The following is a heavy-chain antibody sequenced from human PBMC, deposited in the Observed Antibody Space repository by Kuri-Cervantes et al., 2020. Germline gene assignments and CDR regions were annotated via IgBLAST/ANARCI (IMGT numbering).Heavy chain of an antibody. CDR2: IYYSGST. J-gene: IGHJ5*01. CDR3: AREIDYGDYGWFDS. Sequence: ESLKISCAVSGGSISSGGYYWSWIRQPPGKGLEWIGYIYYSGSTNYNPSLKSRVTISADSSKNQFSLNLSSVTAADTAVYYCAREIDYGDYGWFDSWGQGTLVTVSS. V-gene: IGHV4-61*08. D-gene: IGHD4-17*01. CDR1: GGSISSGGYY.